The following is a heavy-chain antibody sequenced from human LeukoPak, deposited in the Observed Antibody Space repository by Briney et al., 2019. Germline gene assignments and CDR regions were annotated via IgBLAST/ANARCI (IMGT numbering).Heavy chain of an antibody. CDR2: ISSSSSYI. CDR3: AREGARGIQLWNTDGYNNY. D-gene: IGHD5-18*01. Sequence: GGSLRLSCAASGFTFSSYSMNWVRQAPGKGLEWVSSISSSSSYIYYADSVKGRFTISRDNAKNSLYLQMSSLRAEDTAVYYCAREGARGIQLWNTDGYNNYWGQGTLVTVSS. CDR1: GFTFSSYS. J-gene: IGHJ4*02. V-gene: IGHV3-21*01.